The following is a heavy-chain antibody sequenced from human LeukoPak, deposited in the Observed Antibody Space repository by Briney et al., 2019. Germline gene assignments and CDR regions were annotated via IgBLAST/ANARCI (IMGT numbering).Heavy chain of an antibody. D-gene: IGHD6-13*01. J-gene: IGHJ6*03. V-gene: IGHV4-59*01. CDR1: GGYISSYS. Sequence: SETLSLTCTVSGGYISSYSWSWIRQPPGKGLEWIGYIYYSGSTNYNPSLKSRVTISVDTSKNQLSLKLRSVTAADTAVYYCARDRVGQQLVGRNYYYYYMDVWGKETTVTISS. CDR3: ARDRVGQQLVGRNYYYYYMDV. CDR2: IYYSGST.